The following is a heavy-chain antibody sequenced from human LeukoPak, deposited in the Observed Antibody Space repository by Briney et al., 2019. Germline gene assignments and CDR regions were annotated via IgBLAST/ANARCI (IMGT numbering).Heavy chain of an antibody. J-gene: IGHJ4*02. CDR2: IYYSGST. CDR3: ASAVYRDLYFDY. D-gene: IGHD4-17*01. Sequence: PSETLSLTCTASGGSISSYYWSWIRQPPGKGLEWIGYIYYSGSTNYKPSLKSRVTISVDTSKNQCSLKLSSVTAADTAVYYCASAVYRDLYFDYWGQGTLVTVSS. V-gene: IGHV4-59*12. CDR1: GGSISSYY.